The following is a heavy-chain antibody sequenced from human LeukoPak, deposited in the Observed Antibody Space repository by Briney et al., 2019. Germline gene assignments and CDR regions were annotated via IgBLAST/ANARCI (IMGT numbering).Heavy chain of an antibody. CDR2: MNPNSGNT. V-gene: IGHV1-8*01. D-gene: IGHD6-19*01. J-gene: IGHJ4*02. CDR3: ARDPDVAVAGPTFDY. Sequence: ASVKVSCKASGYTFTGYDINWVRQATGQGLEWMGWMNPNSGNTGYAQKFQGRVTMTRNTSISTAYMELSSLRSEDTAVYYCARDPDVAVAGPTFDYWGQGTLVTVSS. CDR1: GYTFTGYD.